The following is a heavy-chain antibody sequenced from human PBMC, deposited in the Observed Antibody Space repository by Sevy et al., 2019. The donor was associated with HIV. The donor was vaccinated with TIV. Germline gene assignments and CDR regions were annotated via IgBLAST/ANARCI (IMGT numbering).Heavy chain of an antibody. CDR3: ARALGGSVYSGVDY. CDR2: ISYDGSNK. D-gene: IGHD2-15*01. V-gene: IGHV3-30-3*01. Sequence: GESLKISCAASGFTFSSYAMHWVRQAPGKGLEWVAVISYDGSNKYYADSVKGRFTISRDNSKNTLYLQMNSLRAEDTAVYYCARALGGSVYSGVDYWGQGTLVTVSS. J-gene: IGHJ4*02. CDR1: GFTFSSYA.